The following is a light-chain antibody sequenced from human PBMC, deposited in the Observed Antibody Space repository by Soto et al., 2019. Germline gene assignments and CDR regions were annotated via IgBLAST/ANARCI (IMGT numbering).Light chain of an antibody. Sequence: DIQMTQSPSTLSASVGDRVTITCRGSQSISGWLAWYQQKPGQAPKLLIYDASTLESGVPSRFSGSGSGTEFTLTISSLQREDFATYYCQQYTSYSQYTFGQGTRLEIK. CDR3: QQYTSYSQYT. V-gene: IGKV1-5*01. CDR1: QSISGW. J-gene: IGKJ2*01. CDR2: DAS.